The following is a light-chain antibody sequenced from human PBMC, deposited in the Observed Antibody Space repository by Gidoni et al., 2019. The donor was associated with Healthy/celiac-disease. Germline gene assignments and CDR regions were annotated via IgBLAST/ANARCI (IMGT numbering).Light chain of an antibody. CDR2: GAS. CDR1: QSVSSN. CDR3: QQYNNWPPAWT. Sequence: DIVMTQSPATLSVSPGERATLSSRASQSVSSNLAWYQQKPGQAPRLLIYGASTRATGIPARFSGSGSGTEFTLTISSLQSEDFAVYYCQQYNNWPPAWTFGKGTKVEIK. J-gene: IGKJ1*01. V-gene: IGKV3-15*01.